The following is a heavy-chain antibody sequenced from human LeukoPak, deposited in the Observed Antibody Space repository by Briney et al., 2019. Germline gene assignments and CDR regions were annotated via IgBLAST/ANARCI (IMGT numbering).Heavy chain of an antibody. CDR1: GFTFSTYG. CDR3: AKDRFGSGSPNWFGP. J-gene: IGHJ5*02. D-gene: IGHD3-10*01. V-gene: IGHV3-23*01. Sequence: GGSLRLSCAASGFTFSTYGMSWIRQVPGKGLEWVSAISGSGGDIFYTDSVKGRFTISRDNSKNTLYLQMNGLRAGDTAVYYCAKDRFGSGSPNWFGPWGQGTLVSVSS. CDR2: ISGSGGDI.